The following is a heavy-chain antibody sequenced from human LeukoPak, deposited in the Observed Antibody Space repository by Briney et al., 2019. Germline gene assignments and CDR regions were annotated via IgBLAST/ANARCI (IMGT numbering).Heavy chain of an antibody. J-gene: IGHJ4*02. Sequence: GGSLRLSCTASGFTFSSLAMNWVRQAPGKGLECVSTIRSNGDTTYNADSVKGRFTISRDNSKNTLYLELNSLRVEDTATFYCAKGQELDDGVFDSWGQGTMVTVSS. CDR2: IRSNGDTT. D-gene: IGHD1-1*01. CDR1: GFTFSSLA. V-gene: IGHV3-23*01. CDR3: AKGQELDDGVFDS.